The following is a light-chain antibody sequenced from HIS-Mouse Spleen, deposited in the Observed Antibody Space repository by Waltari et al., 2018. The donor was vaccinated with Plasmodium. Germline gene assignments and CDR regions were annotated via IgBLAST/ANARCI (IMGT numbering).Light chain of an antibody. CDR1: SLRSYY. CDR3: NSRDSSGNHWV. V-gene: IGLV3-19*01. J-gene: IGLJ3*02. CDR2: GTN. Sequence: SSELTQDPAVSVALGQTVRITCQGDSLRSYYASWDQQKPGQAPVLVIYGTNNRPSGIPDRFSGSSSGNTASWTITGAQAEDEADYFCNSRDSSGNHWVFGGGTKLTVL.